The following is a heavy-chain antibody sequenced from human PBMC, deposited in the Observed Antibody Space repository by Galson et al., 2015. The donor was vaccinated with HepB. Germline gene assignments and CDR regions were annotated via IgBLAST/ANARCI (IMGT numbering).Heavy chain of an antibody. V-gene: IGHV3-74*01. CDR3: AREGDYGGNFDD. Sequence: SLRLSCAASGFTFSSYLMHWVRQAPGKGLAWVSRISCDGISINYADSVKGRFTISRDNAKNTLFLEMRSLRAEDTAVYYCAREGDYGGNFDDWGQGILVTVSS. D-gene: IGHD4-23*01. CDR2: ISCDGISI. J-gene: IGHJ4*02. CDR1: GFTFSSYL.